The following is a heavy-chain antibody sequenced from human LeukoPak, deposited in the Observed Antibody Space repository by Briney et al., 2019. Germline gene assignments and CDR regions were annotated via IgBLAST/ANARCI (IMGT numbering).Heavy chain of an antibody. CDR2: IYYSGST. V-gene: IGHV4-39*01. J-gene: IGHJ5*02. Sequence: SETLSLTCTVSGGSISSSSYYWGWIRQPPGKGLEWIGSIYYSGSTYYNPSLKSRVTISVDTSKNQFSLKLSSVTAADTAVYYCAGHRLDDDFWSGYRGQNWFDPWGQGTLVTVSS. D-gene: IGHD3-3*01. CDR1: GGSISSSSYY. CDR3: AGHRLDDDFWSGYRGQNWFDP.